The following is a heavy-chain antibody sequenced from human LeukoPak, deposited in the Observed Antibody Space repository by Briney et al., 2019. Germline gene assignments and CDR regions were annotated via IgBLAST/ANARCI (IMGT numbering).Heavy chain of an antibody. CDR1: GFTFSTYG. CDR2: MSHDGGIE. D-gene: IGHD2/OR15-2a*01. J-gene: IGHJ6*02. V-gene: IGHV3-30*03. CDR3: ARAKIIHSITHMDV. Sequence: PGRSLRLSCVASGFTFSTYGMHWVRQAPGKGLEWVAVMSHDGGIEKYADSVKGRFTISRDNSKKTLHLQMNSLRSDDAAVYYCARAKIIHSITHMDVWGQGTTVTVSS.